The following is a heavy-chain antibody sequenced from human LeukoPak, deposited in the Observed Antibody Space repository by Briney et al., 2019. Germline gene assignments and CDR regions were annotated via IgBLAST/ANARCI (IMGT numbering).Heavy chain of an antibody. J-gene: IGHJ5*02. CDR3: ARDERYCSSTSCYFRFDP. Sequence: PSETLSLTCTVSGGSIGSGSYYWSWIRQPAGKGLEWIGRIYTSGSTNYNPSLKSRVTISVDTSKNQFSLKLSSVTAADTAVYYCARDERYCSSTSCYFRFDPWGQGTLVTVSS. CDR2: IYTSGST. CDR1: GGSIGSGSYY. D-gene: IGHD2-2*01. V-gene: IGHV4-61*02.